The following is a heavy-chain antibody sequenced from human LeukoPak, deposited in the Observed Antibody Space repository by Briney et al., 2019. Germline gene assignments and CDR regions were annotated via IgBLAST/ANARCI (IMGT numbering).Heavy chain of an antibody. J-gene: IGHJ6*03. CDR1: GGSFSGYY. CDR3: ARGYCTNGVCYRYYYYMDV. V-gene: IGHV4-34*01. CDR2: INHSGST. D-gene: IGHD2-8*01. Sequence: PSETLSLTCAVYGGSFSGYYWSWIRQPPGKGLEWIGEINHSGSTNYNPSLKSRVTISVDTSKNQFSLKLSSVTAADTAVYYCARGYCTNGVCYRYYYYMDVWGKGTTVTVSS.